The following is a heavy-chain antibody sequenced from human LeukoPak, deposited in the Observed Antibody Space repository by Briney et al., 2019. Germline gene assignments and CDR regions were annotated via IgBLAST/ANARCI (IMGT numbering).Heavy chain of an antibody. CDR3: AKDLSSSPEFYFDY. CDR2: ISGSGGST. D-gene: IGHD6-19*01. Sequence: PGGSLRLSCAASGFTFSNYAMGWVRQSPGKGLEWVSTISGSGGSTYYADSVKGRFTVSRDNSKNTLYLQMNSLRAEDTAVYYCAKDLSSSPEFYFDYWGQGTLVTVSS. V-gene: IGHV3-23*01. CDR1: GFTFSNYA. J-gene: IGHJ4*02.